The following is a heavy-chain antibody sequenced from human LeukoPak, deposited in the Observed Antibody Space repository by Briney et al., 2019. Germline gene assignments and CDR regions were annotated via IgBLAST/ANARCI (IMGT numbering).Heavy chain of an antibody. CDR3: ARVGKQWQPYLLGY. D-gene: IGHD6-19*01. CDR2: MNPNSGTT. CDR1: GYTFTSYD. V-gene: IGHV1-8*01. Sequence: ASVKVSCKASGYTFTSYDINWVRQATGQGLEWMGWMNPNSGTTSYAQKFQGRVTMTRNTSISTAYMELSSLRSEDTAVYYCARVGKQWQPYLLGYWRQGTLVTVSS. J-gene: IGHJ4*02.